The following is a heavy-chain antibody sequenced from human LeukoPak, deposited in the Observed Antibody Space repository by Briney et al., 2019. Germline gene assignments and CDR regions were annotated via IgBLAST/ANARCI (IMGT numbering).Heavy chain of an antibody. CDR2: ISAYNGYT. CDR1: GFDFTSYG. V-gene: IGHV1-18*01. D-gene: IGHD3-10*01. J-gene: IGHJ4*02. Sequence: ASVKVSCKASGFDFTSYGISWVRQAPGQGLEWMGWISAYNGYTHYAQKLQGRVTLTTDTSASTAYMEPRSLTSDDTAVYYCAREPKSLADLFFIDYWGQGTLVTVSS. CDR3: AREPKSLADLFFIDY.